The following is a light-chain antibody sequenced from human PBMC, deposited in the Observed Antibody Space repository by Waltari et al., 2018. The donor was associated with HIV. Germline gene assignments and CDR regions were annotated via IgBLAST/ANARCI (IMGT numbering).Light chain of an antibody. CDR3: QEYNTYSRT. V-gene: IGKV1-5*03. J-gene: IGKJ1*01. Sequence: DIQMTQSPSTLSAAVGDRVTITCRASQSVNNWLAWYQQKPGKAPTLLIYEAFSLQSGVPSRFSGSGSGTEFTLTISSLQPDDLGNYFCQEYNTYSRTFGQGTTVEIK. CDR1: QSVNNW. CDR2: EAF.